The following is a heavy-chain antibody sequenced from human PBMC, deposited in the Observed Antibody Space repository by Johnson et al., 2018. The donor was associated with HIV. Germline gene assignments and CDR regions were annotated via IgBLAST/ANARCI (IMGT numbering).Heavy chain of an antibody. CDR3: ARREGTTGTFSAFDI. J-gene: IGHJ3*02. CDR1: GFTFDDYA. CDR2: ISWTSGSI. D-gene: IGHD1-1*01. Sequence: VQLVESGGGLVQPGRSLRLSCAASGFTFDDYAMHWVRQAPGKGLEWVSGISWTSGSIGYADSVKGRFTISRDNSKNTMLVQMNNLTTEDTALYYCARREGTTGTFSAFDIWGKGTMVTVSS. V-gene: IGHV3-9*01.